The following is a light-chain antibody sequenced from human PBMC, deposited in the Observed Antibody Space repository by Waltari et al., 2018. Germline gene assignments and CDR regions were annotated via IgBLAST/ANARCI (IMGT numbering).Light chain of an antibody. CDR3: QQLNSYQS. V-gene: IGKV1-9*01. CDR2: EAS. Sequence: IQLTQSPSSLSASVGDRVTITCRASQGISTYLAWYQQKPGKAPQLLIYEASTLQIGVPSRFSGSVSGTDFTLTISSLQPEDFATYYCQQLNSYQSFGQGTRLEIK. J-gene: IGKJ5*01. CDR1: QGISTY.